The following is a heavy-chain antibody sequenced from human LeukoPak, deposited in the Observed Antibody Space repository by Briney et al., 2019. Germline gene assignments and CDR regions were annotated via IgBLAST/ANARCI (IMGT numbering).Heavy chain of an antibody. CDR2: ITPIFGTA. CDR1: GGTFSSYA. Sequence: WASVKVSCKASGGTFSSYAISWVRQAPGQGLEWMGGITPIFGTANYAQKFQGRVTITADESTSTAYMELSSLRSEDTAVYYCARFSVRGVIGNWFDPWGQGTPVTVSS. D-gene: IGHD3-10*01. J-gene: IGHJ5*02. CDR3: ARFSVRGVIGNWFDP. V-gene: IGHV1-69*13.